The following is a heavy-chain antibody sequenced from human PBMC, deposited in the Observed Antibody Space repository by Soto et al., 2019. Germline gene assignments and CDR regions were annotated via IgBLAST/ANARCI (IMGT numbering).Heavy chain of an antibody. CDR3: ARGTSWQLPFDH. Sequence: SETLSLTCTVSSDSISSYYWSWIRQPPGKRLEWIGYISYSGSTDYNPSLKSRVTISGDTSKNQFSLKVSSVTAADTAVYYCARGTSWQLPFDHWGQGTLVTVSS. CDR2: ISYSGST. D-gene: IGHD6-13*01. J-gene: IGHJ4*02. V-gene: IGHV4-59*01. CDR1: SDSISSYY.